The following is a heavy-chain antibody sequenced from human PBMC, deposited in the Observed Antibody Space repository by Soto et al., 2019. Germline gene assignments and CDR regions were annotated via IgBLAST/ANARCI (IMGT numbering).Heavy chain of an antibody. CDR1: GFTFSSYA. J-gene: IGHJ4*02. Sequence: GGSLRLSCAASGFTFSSYAMSWVRQAPGKGLEWVSAISGSGGSTYYADSVKGRFTISRDNSKNTLFMQMNSLGAKDTAVYYCAKFDYVSNYWGQGTLVTVSS. CDR3: AKFDYVSNY. D-gene: IGHD3-16*01. CDR2: ISGSGGST. V-gene: IGHV3-23*01.